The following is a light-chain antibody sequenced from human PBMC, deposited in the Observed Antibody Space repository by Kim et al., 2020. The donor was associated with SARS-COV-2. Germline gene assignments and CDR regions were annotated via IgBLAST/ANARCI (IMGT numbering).Light chain of an antibody. J-gene: IGLJ1*01. Sequence: SYELTQPPSVSVSPGQTASITCSGDELGDKYACWYQQKPGQSPMLVIYQDDKRPSGIPERFSGSNSGNAATLTISGTQAMDEADYYCQAWDTSTVVFGTG. CDR1: ELGDKY. CDR2: QDD. CDR3: QAWDTSTVV. V-gene: IGLV3-1*01.